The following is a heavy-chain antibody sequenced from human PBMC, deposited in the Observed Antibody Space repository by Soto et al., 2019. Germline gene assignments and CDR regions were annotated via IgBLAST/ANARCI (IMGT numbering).Heavy chain of an antibody. Sequence: QVQLQESGPGLVKPSETLSLTCTVSGGSISSYYWSWIRQPPGKGLEWIGYIYYSGNTNYNPSLMSRVTISVDTSKNQFSLKLSSVTAADTAVYYCARDPQAAQDYYYGMDVWGQGTTVTVSS. D-gene: IGHD6-13*01. CDR2: IYYSGNT. CDR3: ARDPQAAQDYYYGMDV. J-gene: IGHJ6*02. CDR1: GGSISSYY. V-gene: IGHV4-59*01.